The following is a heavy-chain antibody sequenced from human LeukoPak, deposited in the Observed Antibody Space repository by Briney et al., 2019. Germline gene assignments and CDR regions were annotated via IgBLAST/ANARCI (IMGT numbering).Heavy chain of an antibody. CDR2: IYNSGST. CDR1: GASFNTDDYY. CDR3: ARGAPPDS. V-gene: IGHV4-31*03. J-gene: IGHJ4*02. Sequence: SETLSLTCIVSGASFNTDDYYWNWIRQHPGKGLEWIGYIYNSGSTYYNPSLKSRVTISVDTSKNHFSLRLTSVTAADSAVYYCARGAPPDSWGQGTLVTVSS.